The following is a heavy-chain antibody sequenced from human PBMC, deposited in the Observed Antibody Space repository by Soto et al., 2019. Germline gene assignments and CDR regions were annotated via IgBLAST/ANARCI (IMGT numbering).Heavy chain of an antibody. CDR1: GGSFSCYY. D-gene: IGHD6-13*01. V-gene: IGHV4-34*01. Sequence: PSETLSLTCAVYGGSFSCYYWRWIRQPPGKGLEWIGEINHSGSTNYNPSLKSRVTISVDTSKNQFSLKLSSVTAADTAVYYCARVPGYSSGWYVHYYYGMDVWGQGTTVTVSS. J-gene: IGHJ6*02. CDR2: INHSGST. CDR3: ARVPGYSSGWYVHYYYGMDV.